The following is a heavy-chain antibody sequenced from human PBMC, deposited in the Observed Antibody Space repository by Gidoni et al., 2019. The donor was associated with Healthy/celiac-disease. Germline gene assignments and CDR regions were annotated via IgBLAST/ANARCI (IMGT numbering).Heavy chain of an antibody. D-gene: IGHD3-22*01. J-gene: IGHJ3*02. V-gene: IGHV7-4-1*02. Sequence: VQLVPSGSALNKPGASVKASCKASRYTFTSYAMNWVRQAPGQGLEWMGWINTNPGNPTYAQGFTGRFVFSLDTSVSTAYLQISSLKAEDTAVYYCAREPDHHYYDSSAQGDAFDIWGQGTMVTVSS. CDR1: RYTFTSYA. CDR3: AREPDHHYYDSSAQGDAFDI. CDR2: INTNPGNP.